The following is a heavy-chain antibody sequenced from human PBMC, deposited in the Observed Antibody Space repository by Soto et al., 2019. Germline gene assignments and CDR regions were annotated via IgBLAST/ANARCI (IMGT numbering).Heavy chain of an antibody. V-gene: IGHV1-3*05. D-gene: IGHD6-19*01. CDR3: ARAVAVPSDFDY. J-gene: IGHJ4*02. CDR1: GYTFTSYA. CDR2: INAGNGNT. Sequence: QVQLVQSGAEEKKPGASVKVSCKASGYTFTSYAMHWVRQAPGQRLEWMGWINAGNGNTIYSQKFQGRVTITRDTSASTAYMELSSLRSEHTAVYYCARAVAVPSDFDYWGQGTLVSVSS.